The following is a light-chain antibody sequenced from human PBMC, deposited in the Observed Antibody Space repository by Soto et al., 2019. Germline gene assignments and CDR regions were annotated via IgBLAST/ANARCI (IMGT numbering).Light chain of an antibody. CDR3: QRYNSWPLT. CDR1: QGIGDT. J-gene: IGKJ4*01. Sequence: EVVLTQSPATLSVSPGKGVTLSCRASQGIGDTLAWYQHKPGQTRRLLIYDTSARATGVPARFSGSRSAPEFTLPSHCLRSEGFRINYCQRYNSWPLTYGGGTKVDMK. V-gene: IGKV3-15*01. CDR2: DTS.